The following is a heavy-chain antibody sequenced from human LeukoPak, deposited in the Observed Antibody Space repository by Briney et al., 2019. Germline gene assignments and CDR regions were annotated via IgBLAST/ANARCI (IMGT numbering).Heavy chain of an antibody. CDR3: ARDLVGYDFWSGYLDY. Sequence: EASVKVSCKASGGTFSSYAISWVRQALGQGLEWMGGIIPIFGTANYAQKFQGRVTITADESTSTAYMELSSLRSEDTAVYYCARDLVGYDFWSGYLDYWGQGTLVTVSS. CDR1: GGTFSSYA. CDR2: IIPIFGTA. J-gene: IGHJ4*02. V-gene: IGHV1-69*01. D-gene: IGHD3-3*01.